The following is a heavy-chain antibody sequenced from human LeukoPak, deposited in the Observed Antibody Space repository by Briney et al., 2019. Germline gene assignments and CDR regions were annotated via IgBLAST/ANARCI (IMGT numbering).Heavy chain of an antibody. Sequence: SEILSLTCAVYGGSFSGYYWSWIRQPPGKGLEWIGEISHGGNTNYNPSLKTRVAISVDTSKTQFSLKLNSVTAADTAVYYCARVEYGGYEGSWGQGTLVTVSS. D-gene: IGHD5-12*01. V-gene: IGHV4-34*01. CDR3: ARVEYGGYEGS. CDR2: ISHGGNT. J-gene: IGHJ4*02. CDR1: GGSFSGYY.